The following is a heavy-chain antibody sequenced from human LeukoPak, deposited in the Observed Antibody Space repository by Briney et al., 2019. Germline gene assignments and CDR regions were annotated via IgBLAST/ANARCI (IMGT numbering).Heavy chain of an antibody. D-gene: IGHD3-10*01. J-gene: IGHJ6*03. CDR3: AKTSGATPYYFYMDV. CDR2: LSASGGIT. Sequence: PGGSLRLSCAASGFAFSSYAMSWVRQAPGKGLEWVSGLSASGGITYYADSVKGRFTISRDNSKNKLYLQMNSLRAEDTAVYYSAKTSGATPYYFYMDVWGKGDTVTVSS. V-gene: IGHV3-23*01. CDR1: GFAFSSYA.